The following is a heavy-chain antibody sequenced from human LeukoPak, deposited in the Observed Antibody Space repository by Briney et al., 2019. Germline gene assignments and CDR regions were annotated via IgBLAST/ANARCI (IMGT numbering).Heavy chain of an antibody. Sequence: PSETLSLTCTVSGGSNSSYYWSWIRQPPGKGLEWIGYIYYSGSTNYNPSLKSRVTISVDTSKNQFSLKLSSVTAADTAVYYCARDLGIVVGGVYYYYGMDVWGQGTTVTVSS. CDR2: IYYSGST. CDR3: ARDLGIVVGGVYYYYGMDV. D-gene: IGHD2-2*03. CDR1: GGSNSSYY. V-gene: IGHV4-59*01. J-gene: IGHJ6*02.